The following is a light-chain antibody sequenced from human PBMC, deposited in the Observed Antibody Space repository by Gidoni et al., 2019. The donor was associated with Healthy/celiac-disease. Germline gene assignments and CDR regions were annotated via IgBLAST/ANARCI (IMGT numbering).Light chain of an antibody. J-gene: IGLJ2*01. CDR3: QSYDSSLSGSRV. CDR1: SSNIGAGYD. V-gene: IGLV1-40*01. Sequence: QSVLTQPPSVSGTPGQRVTISCPGSSSNIGAGYDVPWYQQLPGTAPKLLISGNSNRPSGVPDRFSGSKSGTSASLAITGLQAEDEADYYCQSYDSSLSGSRVFGGGTKLTV. CDR2: GNS.